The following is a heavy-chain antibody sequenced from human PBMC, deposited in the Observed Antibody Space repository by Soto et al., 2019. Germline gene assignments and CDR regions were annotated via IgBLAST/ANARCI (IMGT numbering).Heavy chain of an antibody. CDR1: GYTFTSYP. J-gene: IGHJ4*02. Sequence: ASAKVSCKASGYTFTSYPMHWVRQAPGQGLEWMGWINAGNGDTKYSQKFQGRVTITRDTSANTVYMELSSLRSEDTAVFYCARDWTHYDSSGPGDYWGQGTLVTVSS. CDR2: INAGNGDT. V-gene: IGHV1-3*01. D-gene: IGHD3-22*01. CDR3: ARDWTHYDSSGPGDY.